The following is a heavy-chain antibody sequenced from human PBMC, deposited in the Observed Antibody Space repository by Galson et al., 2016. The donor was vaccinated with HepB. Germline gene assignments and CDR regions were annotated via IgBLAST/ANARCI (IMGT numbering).Heavy chain of an antibody. CDR3: ARGNQWLKYYYYGMDV. CDR2: IYHSGST. Sequence: ETLSLTCAVSGGSISSSNWWNWVRQPPGKGLEWIGEIYHSGSTKYNPSLKSRVTISIDTSKNQFSLKLSSMTAADTAVYYCARGNQWLKYYYYGMDVWGQGTTVTVSS. J-gene: IGHJ6*02. V-gene: IGHV4-4*02. CDR1: GGSISSSNW. D-gene: IGHD6-19*01.